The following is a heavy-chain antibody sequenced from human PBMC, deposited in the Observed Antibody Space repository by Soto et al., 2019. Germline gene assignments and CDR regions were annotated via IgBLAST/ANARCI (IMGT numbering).Heavy chain of an antibody. V-gene: IGHV4-39*01. CDR1: GASISSSTFY. J-gene: IGHJ4*02. CDR3: VRHAPYRSGWANRNDY. CDR2: VYYSGSA. Sequence: QLQLQESGPGLVKPSETLSLTCTVSGASISSSTFYWGWIRQPPGKGLEWIGTVYYSGSAYYNPSLKSRLTISVDTSKNQFSLKLSYVTAADTALYYCVRHAPYRSGWANRNDYWGQGTLVTVSS. D-gene: IGHD6-19*01.